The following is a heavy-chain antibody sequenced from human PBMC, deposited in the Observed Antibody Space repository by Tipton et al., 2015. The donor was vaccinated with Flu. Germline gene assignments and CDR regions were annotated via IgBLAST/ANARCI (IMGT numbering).Heavy chain of an antibody. CDR2: IYYTGST. Sequence: TLSLTCTVTGGTMRSSYWSWIRQPPGKGLEWLGYIYYTGSTNYSPSLKSRVTISLDTSENQLSLKLNSMTAADTAVYYCARVNRGFFDYWGQGTLVTVSS. D-gene: IGHD1/OR15-1a*01. CDR1: GGTMRSSY. V-gene: IGHV4-59*01. CDR3: ARVNRGFFDY. J-gene: IGHJ4*02.